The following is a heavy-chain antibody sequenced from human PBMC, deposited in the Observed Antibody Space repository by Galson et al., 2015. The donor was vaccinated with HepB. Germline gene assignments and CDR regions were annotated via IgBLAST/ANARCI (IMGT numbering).Heavy chain of an antibody. Sequence: SLRLSCAASGFTFSSYAMHWVRQAPGKGLEWVAVISHDGSNKYYADSVKGRFTISRDNSKNTLYLQMNSLRAEDTAVYYCAREVIVVKHDAFDIWGQGTMVTVSS. V-gene: IGHV3-30-3*01. CDR3: AREVIVVKHDAFDI. D-gene: IGHD3-22*01. CDR1: GFTFSSYA. J-gene: IGHJ3*02. CDR2: ISHDGSNK.